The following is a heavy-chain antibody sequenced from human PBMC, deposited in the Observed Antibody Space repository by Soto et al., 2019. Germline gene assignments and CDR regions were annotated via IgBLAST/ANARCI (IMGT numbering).Heavy chain of an antibody. CDR3: ARDMDYDFWSGRGGYYYYMDV. CDR1: GFTFSSYA. Sequence: PGGSLRLSCAASGFTFSSYAMHWVRQAPGKGLEYVSAISSNGGSTYYANSVKGRFTISRDNSKNTLYLQMGSLRAEDMAVYYCARDMDYDFWSGRGGYYYYMDVWGKGTTVTVSS. CDR2: ISSNGGST. V-gene: IGHV3-64*01. J-gene: IGHJ6*03. D-gene: IGHD3-3*01.